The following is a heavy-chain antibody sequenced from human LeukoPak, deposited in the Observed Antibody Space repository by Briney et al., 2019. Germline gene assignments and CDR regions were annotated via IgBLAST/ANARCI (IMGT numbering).Heavy chain of an antibody. D-gene: IGHD4-17*01. V-gene: IGHV3-23*01. CDR2: ISSSVGST. J-gene: IGHJ4*02. Sequence: GGSLRLSCAASGFTFNSYAMSWVRQGPGKGLGWGSSISSSVGSTYYVDSVKRRFTISRDNSKNTLYLQMNSLRAEDTAVYYCAESPMTRVTTGGFDFWGQGTLVTVSS. CDR3: AESPMTRVTTGGFDF. CDR1: GFTFNSYA.